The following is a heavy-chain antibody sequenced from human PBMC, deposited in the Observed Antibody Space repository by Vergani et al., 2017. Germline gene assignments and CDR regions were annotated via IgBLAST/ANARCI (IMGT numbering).Heavy chain of an antibody. Sequence: QVQLQESGPGLVKPSQTLSLTCTVSGGSISSGGYYWSWIRQHPGKGLEWIGYIYYSGSTYYNPSLKSRVTISVDTSKNQFSLKLSSVTAADTAVYYCASSGYCSSTSCYRDYYYYYYMDVWGKXP. J-gene: IGHJ6*03. CDR2: IYYSGST. CDR1: GGSISSGGYY. CDR3: ASSGYCSSTSCYRDYYYYYYMDV. V-gene: IGHV4-31*03. D-gene: IGHD2-2*02.